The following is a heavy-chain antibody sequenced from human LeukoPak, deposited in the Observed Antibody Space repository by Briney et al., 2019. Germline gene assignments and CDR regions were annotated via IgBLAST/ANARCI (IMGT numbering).Heavy chain of an antibody. CDR3: ATLATCSSTSCYIL. D-gene: IGHD2-2*02. CDR1: GYTLTELS. CDR2: FDPEDGET. J-gene: IGHJ4*02. V-gene: IGHV1-24*01. Sequence: ASVKVSCKVSGYTLTELSMHWVRQAPGKGLEWMGGFDPEDGETIYAQKFQGRVTMTEDTSTDTAYMELSSLRSEDTAVYYCATLATCSSTSCYILWGQGTLATVSS.